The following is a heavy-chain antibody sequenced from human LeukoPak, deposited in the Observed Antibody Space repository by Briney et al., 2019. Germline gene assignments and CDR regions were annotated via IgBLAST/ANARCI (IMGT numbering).Heavy chain of an antibody. CDR1: GFTFSNAW. Sequence: GRSLRLSCAASGFTFSNAWMSWVRQAPGKGLEWVGRIKSKTDGGTTDYAAPVKGRFTISRDDSKDTLYLQMNSLKTEDTAVYYCTTDPLAAAAYYFDYCGQGTLVTVSS. J-gene: IGHJ4*02. CDR3: TTDPLAAAAYYFDY. D-gene: IGHD6-13*01. CDR2: IKSKTDGGTT. V-gene: IGHV3-15*01.